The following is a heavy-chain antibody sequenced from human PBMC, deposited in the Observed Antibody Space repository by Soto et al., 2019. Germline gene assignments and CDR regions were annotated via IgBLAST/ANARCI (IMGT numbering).Heavy chain of an antibody. CDR3: TTDLLVLRYFDWLDY. D-gene: IGHD3-9*01. CDR2: IKSKTDGGTT. CDR1: GFTFSNAW. J-gene: IGHJ4*02. V-gene: IGHV3-15*01. Sequence: NPGGSLRLSATASGFTFSNAWMSWVRQAPGKGLEWVGRIKSKTDGGTTGYAAPVKGRFTISRDDSKNTLYLQMNSLKTEDTAVYYCTTDLLVLRYFDWLDYWGQGTLVTVSS.